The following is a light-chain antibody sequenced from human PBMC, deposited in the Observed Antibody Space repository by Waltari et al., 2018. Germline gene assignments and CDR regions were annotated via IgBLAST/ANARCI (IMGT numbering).Light chain of an antibody. CDR1: HSSSNEDS. V-gene: IGKV4-1*01. CDR3: LQCYNTPYT. J-gene: IGKJ2*01. CDR2: RAS. Sequence: DIVMTQSPDSLAVSLGERATINCKYSHSSSNEDSLAWYQQKPGQPPKLLIDRASTRESVIPDRFSGSRSGTDFTLTITSVQAKDVAVYYCLQCYNTPYTFGQGTRLEIK.